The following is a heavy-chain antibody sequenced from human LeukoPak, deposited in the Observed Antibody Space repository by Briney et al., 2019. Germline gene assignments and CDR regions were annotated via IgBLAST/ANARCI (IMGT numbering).Heavy chain of an antibody. CDR3: ATDSYGLSCFDY. V-gene: IGHV1-46*01. Sequence: ASVKVSCKASGYTFTSYYMHWVRQVPGQGLEWMGIINPSGGSTSYAQKFQGRVTMTRDTSTSTVYMELSSLRSEDTAVYYCATDSYGLSCFDYWGQGTLVTVSS. D-gene: IGHD5-18*01. CDR2: INPSGGST. J-gene: IGHJ4*02. CDR1: GYTFTSYY.